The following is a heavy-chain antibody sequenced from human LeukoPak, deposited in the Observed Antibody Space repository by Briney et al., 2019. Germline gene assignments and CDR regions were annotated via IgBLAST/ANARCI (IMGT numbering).Heavy chain of an antibody. Sequence: GGSLRLSCAASGFTFSSYSMNWVRQAPGKGLEWVSYISSGSSTIYYADSVKGRFTISRDNAKNSLYLQMNSLRDEDTAVYYCARGVARDYYGSGSYQGVWGQGTTVTVSS. V-gene: IGHV3-48*02. J-gene: IGHJ6*02. CDR2: ISSGSSTI. CDR3: ARGVARDYYGSGSYQGV. D-gene: IGHD3-10*01. CDR1: GFTFSSYS.